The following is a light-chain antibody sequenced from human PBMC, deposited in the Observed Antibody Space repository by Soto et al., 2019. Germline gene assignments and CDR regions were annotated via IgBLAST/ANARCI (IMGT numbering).Light chain of an antibody. J-gene: IGLJ2*01. CDR3: VSYAGSNKPA. Sequence: QPVLTQPPSASGSPGQSVAISCSGTSSDVGGYNYVSWYQQHPGKAPKLMIYDVNKRPSGVPDRFFGSKSGNTASLTVSGLQAEDEADYYCVSYAGSNKPAFGGGTKLTVL. V-gene: IGLV2-8*01. CDR1: SSDVGGYNY. CDR2: DVN.